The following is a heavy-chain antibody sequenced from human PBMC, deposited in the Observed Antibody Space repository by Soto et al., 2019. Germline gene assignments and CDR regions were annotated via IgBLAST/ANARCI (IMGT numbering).Heavy chain of an antibody. J-gene: IGHJ6*03. CDR3: ARGRWFGIRGWYNHMDV. D-gene: IGHD3-10*01. CDR1: GYTFTSYA. CDR2: INAGNGNT. Sequence: GASVKVSCKASGYTFTSYAMHWVRQAPGQRLEWMGWINAGNGNTKYSQKFQGRVTITRDTSASTAYMELSSLRSEDTAVYYCARGRWFGIRGWYNHMDVWGKGTTVTVSS. V-gene: IGHV1-3*01.